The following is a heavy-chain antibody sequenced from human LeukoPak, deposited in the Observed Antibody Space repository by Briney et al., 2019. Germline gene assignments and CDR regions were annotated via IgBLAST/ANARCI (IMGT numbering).Heavy chain of an antibody. D-gene: IGHD1-26*01. J-gene: IGHJ6*02. CDR3: APRGAPGYYYGMDV. CDR2: ISTSGTT. V-gene: IGHV3-66*01. CDR1: GFTVSSNY. Sequence: GGSLRLSCAASGFTVSSNYMSWVRQAPGRGLEWVSIISTSGTTSSADSVKGRFTISRDNSRNTLYLQMNSLRAEDTAVYYSAPRGAPGYYYGMDVWGQGTTVTVSS.